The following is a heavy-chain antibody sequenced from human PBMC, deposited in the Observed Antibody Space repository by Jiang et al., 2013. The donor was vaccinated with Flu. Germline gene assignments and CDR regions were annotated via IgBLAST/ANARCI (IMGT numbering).Heavy chain of an antibody. V-gene: IGHV1-18*01. CDR2: SRADNGNT. CDR3: ASQWNGDSSGAVDT. J-gene: IGHJ3*02. D-gene: IGHD2-21*02. Sequence: SRADNGNTDYAQKLQGRVTMTTDTSXGTAYMELTSLRSEDTALYYCASQWNGDSSGAVDTWGQGTMVIVSA.